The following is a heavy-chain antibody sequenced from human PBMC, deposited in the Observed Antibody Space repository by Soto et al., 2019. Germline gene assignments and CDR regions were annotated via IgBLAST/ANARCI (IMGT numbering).Heavy chain of an antibody. V-gene: IGHV1-46*01. CDR2: INPSGGST. J-gene: IGHJ3*02. CDR1: GYTFTSYY. CDR3: AGDLRAAEKDAFDI. Sequence: ASVKVSCKASGYTFTSYYMNWVRQAPGQGLEWMGIINPSGGSTSYAQKFQGRVTITRDTSTSTVYMELSSLRSEDTAVYYCAGDLRAAEKDAFDIWGQGTMVTVSS.